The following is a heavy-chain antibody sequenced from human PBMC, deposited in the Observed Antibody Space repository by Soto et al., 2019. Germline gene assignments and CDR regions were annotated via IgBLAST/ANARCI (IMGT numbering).Heavy chain of an antibody. Sequence: QVQLVQSGAEVKKPGSSVKVSCKASGGTFGSYAFSWVRQAPGQGLEWMGGIIPIFGRTDYAQNCQGRVTINAAASTRTAYMEMSGLRSADTAVYDCARVIAAAGICFASWGQGTLVTPSS. CDR1: GGTFGSYA. D-gene: IGHD6-13*01. V-gene: IGHV1-69*01. J-gene: IGHJ4*02. CDR3: ARVIAAAGICFAS. CDR2: IIPIFGRT.